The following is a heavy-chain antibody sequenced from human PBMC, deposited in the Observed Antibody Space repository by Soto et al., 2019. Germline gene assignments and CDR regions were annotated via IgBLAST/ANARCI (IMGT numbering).Heavy chain of an antibody. CDR3: TTPVCWLPDY. CDR2: IKTKTDGGTT. D-gene: IGHD5-18*01. CDR1: GFTFSNAY. Sequence: PGGSLRLSCAASGFTFSNAYMTWVRQAPGKGLEWVGRIKTKTDGGTTDYAAPVKGRFTISRDDSKNTLYLQMNSLKTEDTAVYYCTTPVCWLPDYWRDRTPVTVSS. J-gene: IGHJ4*01. V-gene: IGHV3-15*01.